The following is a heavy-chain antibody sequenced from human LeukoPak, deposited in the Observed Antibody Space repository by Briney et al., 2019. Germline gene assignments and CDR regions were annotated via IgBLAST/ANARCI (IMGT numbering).Heavy chain of an antibody. CDR3: ARDGLDFDY. J-gene: IGHJ4*02. V-gene: IGHV3-74*01. CDR2: INSDGSST. D-gene: IGHD3/OR15-3a*01. CDR1: GFTFSSYW. Sequence: SGGSLRLSCAASGFTFSSYWMHWVRQASGKGLVWVSGINSDGSSTSYADSVKGRFTISRDNAKNTLYLQMNSLRAEDTAVYYCARDGLDFDYWGQGTLVTVSS.